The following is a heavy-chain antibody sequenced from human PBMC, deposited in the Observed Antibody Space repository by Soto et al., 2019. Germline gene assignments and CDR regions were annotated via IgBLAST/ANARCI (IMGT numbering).Heavy chain of an antibody. CDR3: AKGKTRYGSGAPEGMDV. D-gene: IGHD3-10*01. J-gene: IGHJ6*02. Sequence: PGGSLRLSCAASGFTFSSYAMHWVRQAPGKGLEWVAVISYDGSNKYYADSVKGRFTISRDNSKNTLYLQMNSLRAEDTAVYYCAKGKTRYGSGAPEGMDVWGQGTTVTVSS. CDR2: ISYDGSNK. V-gene: IGHV3-30-3*01. CDR1: GFTFSSYA.